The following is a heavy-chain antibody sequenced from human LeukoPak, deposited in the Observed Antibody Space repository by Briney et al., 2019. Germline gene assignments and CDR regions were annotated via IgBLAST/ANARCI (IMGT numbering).Heavy chain of an antibody. V-gene: IGHV3-23*01. J-gene: IGHJ4*02. CDR3: AKDLRYFDWSLFDY. CDR1: GFTFSSYA. D-gene: IGHD3-9*01. Sequence: GGSLGLSCAASGFTFSSYAMSWVRQAPGKGLEWVSAISGSGGSTYYADSVKGRFTISRDNSKNTLYLQMNSLRAEDTAVYYCAKDLRYFDWSLFDYWGQGTLVTVSS. CDR2: ISGSGGST.